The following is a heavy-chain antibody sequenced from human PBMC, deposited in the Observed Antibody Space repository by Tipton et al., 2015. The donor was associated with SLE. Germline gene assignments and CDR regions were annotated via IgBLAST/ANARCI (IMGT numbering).Heavy chain of an antibody. CDR1: GGTFSSSA. CDR3: AKGEGTFDYYYCGMDV. Sequence: QLVQSGAEVKKPGSSVKVSCKASGGTFSSSAISWVRQAPGQGLEWMGRIIPIFGTANYAQKFQGRVTITADESTSTAYMELSSLRSEDTAVYYCAKGEGTFDYYYCGMDVWGQGTTVTVSS. J-gene: IGHJ6*02. D-gene: IGHD1-1*01. V-gene: IGHV1-69*18. CDR2: IIPIFGTA.